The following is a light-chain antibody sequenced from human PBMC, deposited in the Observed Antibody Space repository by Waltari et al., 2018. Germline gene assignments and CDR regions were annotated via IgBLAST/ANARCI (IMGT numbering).Light chain of an antibody. Sequence: EIVMTQSPATLSVSPGERATLSCRASESVINSLAWYQQRPGQAPRPLFYDASTRATGIPARFSGSWAGTEFTLTISSLQSEDFAVYYCQQYKNWPPLTFGGGTKVEIK. CDR3: QQYKNWPPLT. V-gene: IGKV3-15*01. CDR1: ESVINS. CDR2: DAS. J-gene: IGKJ4*01.